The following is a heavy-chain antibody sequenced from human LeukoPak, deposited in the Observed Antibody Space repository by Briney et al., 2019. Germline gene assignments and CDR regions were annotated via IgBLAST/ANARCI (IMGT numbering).Heavy chain of an antibody. CDR3: ARGPVVVVSTYTYYYGMDV. J-gene: IGHJ6*02. V-gene: IGHV4-34*01. CDR2: INHSGST. Sequence: PSETLSLTCAVYGGSFSGYYWSWIRQPPGKGLEWIGEINHSGSTNYNPSLNSRVTISVDTSKNQFSLKLSSVTAADTAVYYCARGPVVVVSTYTYYYGMDVWGQGTTVTVSS. CDR1: GGSFSGYY. D-gene: IGHD2-15*01.